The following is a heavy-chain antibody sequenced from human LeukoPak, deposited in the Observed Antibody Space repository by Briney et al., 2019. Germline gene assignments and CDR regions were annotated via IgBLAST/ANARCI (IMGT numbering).Heavy chain of an antibody. D-gene: IGHD3-16*01. V-gene: IGHV3-30-3*01. Sequence: PGRSLRLSCAASGFTFSSYAMHWVRQAPGKGLERVAVISYDGSNKYYADSVKGRFTISRDNSKNTLYLQMNSLRAEDTAVYYCARDPTSYDYVWVYYFDYWGQGTLVTVSS. CDR3: ARDPTSYDYVWVYYFDY. J-gene: IGHJ4*02. CDR1: GFTFSSYA. CDR2: ISYDGSNK.